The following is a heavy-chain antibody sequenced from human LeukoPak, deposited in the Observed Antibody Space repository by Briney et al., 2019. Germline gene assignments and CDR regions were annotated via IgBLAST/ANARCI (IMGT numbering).Heavy chain of an antibody. CDR1: GITFSDAW. J-gene: IGHJ4*02. CDR2: IKARPYGGTT. D-gene: IGHD4-23*01. Sequence: GGSLRLSCAASGITFSDAWMSWVRQAPGKGLEWVGRIKARPYGGTTDYSAAVKGRATISRDDSKSTLYLQMNSPKTEDTGVYYCARDRGGLGYFDYWGQGILVAVSS. CDR3: ARDRGGLGYFDY. V-gene: IGHV3-15*01.